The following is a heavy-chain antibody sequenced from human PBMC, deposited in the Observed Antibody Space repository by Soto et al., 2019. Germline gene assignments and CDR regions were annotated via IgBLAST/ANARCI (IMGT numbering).Heavy chain of an antibody. J-gene: IGHJ4*02. CDR3: AKDRGSGWRTYFDY. CDR2: ISWNSGSI. D-gene: IGHD6-19*01. V-gene: IGHV3-9*01. Sequence: PGGSLRLSCAASGFTFDDYAMHWVRQAPGKGLEWVSGISWNSGSIGYADSVKGRFTISRDNAKNSLYLQMNSLRAEDTALYYCAKDRGSGWRTYFDYWGQGTLVTVSS. CDR1: GFTFDDYA.